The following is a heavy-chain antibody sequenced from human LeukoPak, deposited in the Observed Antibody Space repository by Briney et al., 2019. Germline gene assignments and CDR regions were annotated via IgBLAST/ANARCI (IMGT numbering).Heavy chain of an antibody. CDR1: GYSFTSYW. V-gene: IGHV5-51*01. CDR2: IYPGDSDT. CDR3: ARFPTYYYDSSGYKGASDI. Sequence: GESLKISCXGSGYSFTSYWIGWVRQMPGKGLEWMGIIYPGDSDTRYSPSFQGQVTISADKSISTAYLQWSSLKASDTAMYYCARFPTYYYDSSGYKGASDIWGQGTMVTVSS. J-gene: IGHJ3*02. D-gene: IGHD3-22*01.